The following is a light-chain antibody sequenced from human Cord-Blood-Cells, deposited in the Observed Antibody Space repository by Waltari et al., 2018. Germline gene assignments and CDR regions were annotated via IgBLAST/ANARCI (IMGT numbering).Light chain of an antibody. CDR1: SSDVGSYNL. J-gene: IGLJ2*01. Sequence: QSALTQPASVSGSLGQSITISCTGTSSDVGSYNLVSWYQQHPGKAPKLRIYEVSKRPSVVSNRFYGSKSGNTASMTVSGLQVEDGADYYCCSYAGSSTFVFGGGTKLTVL. CDR3: CSYAGSSTFV. V-gene: IGLV2-23*02. CDR2: EVS.